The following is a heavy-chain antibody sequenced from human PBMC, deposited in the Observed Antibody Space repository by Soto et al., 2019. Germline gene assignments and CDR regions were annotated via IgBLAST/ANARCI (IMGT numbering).Heavy chain of an antibody. J-gene: IGHJ6*02. CDR2: IRSKAYGGTT. CDR3: TRDSTVTTYYYYYYGMDV. Sequence: GESLKISCTASGFTFGDYAMSWVRQAPGKGLEWVGFIRSKAYGGTTEYAASVKGRFTISRDDSKSIAYLQMNSLKTEDTAVYYCTRDSTVTTYYYYYYGMDVWGQGTTVTVSS. D-gene: IGHD4-4*01. V-gene: IGHV3-49*04. CDR1: GFTFGDYA.